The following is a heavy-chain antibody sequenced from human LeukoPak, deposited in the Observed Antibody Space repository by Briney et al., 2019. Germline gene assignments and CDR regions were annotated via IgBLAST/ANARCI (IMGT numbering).Heavy chain of an antibody. J-gene: IGHJ4*02. Sequence: SQTLSLTCAVSGGSISSGGYSWSWIRQPPGKGLEWIGYIYHSGSTYYNPSLKSRVTISVDRSKNQFSLRLSSVTAADTAVYYCASYDSSGYYFDYWGQGTLVTVSS. CDR2: IYHSGST. D-gene: IGHD3-22*01. V-gene: IGHV4-30-2*01. CDR1: GGSISSGGYS. CDR3: ASYDSSGYYFDY.